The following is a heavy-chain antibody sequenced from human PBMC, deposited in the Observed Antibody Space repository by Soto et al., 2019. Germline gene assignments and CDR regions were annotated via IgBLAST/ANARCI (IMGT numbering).Heavy chain of an antibody. CDR1: GYSFTSYW. J-gene: IGHJ6*02. V-gene: IGHV5-51*01. CDR2: IYPGDSDT. CDR3: ARWTGAFLGDKYYYYGMDV. Sequence: GESLKISCKGSGYSFTSYWIGWVRQMPGKGLEWMGIIYPGDSDTRYSPSFQGQVTISADKSISTAYLQWSSLKASDTAMYYCARWTGAFLGDKYYYYGMDVWGQGTTVTVSS. D-gene: IGHD7-27*01.